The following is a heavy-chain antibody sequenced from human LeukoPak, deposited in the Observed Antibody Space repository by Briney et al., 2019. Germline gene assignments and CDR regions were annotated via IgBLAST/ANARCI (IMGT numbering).Heavy chain of an antibody. D-gene: IGHD4-23*01. CDR1: GGSFIGYH. CDR3: ARDPTTVVTTAYYFDH. V-gene: IGHV4-34*01. J-gene: IGHJ4*03. CDR2: INHRGNP. Sequence: PSETLSLTCAVSGGSFIGYHWNWIRQPPGKGLEWIGEINHRGNPNYNPSLMSRVTISIDTSKNQFSLKLRSLTAADTAVYYCARDPTTVVTTAYYFDHWGHGPLVTVSS.